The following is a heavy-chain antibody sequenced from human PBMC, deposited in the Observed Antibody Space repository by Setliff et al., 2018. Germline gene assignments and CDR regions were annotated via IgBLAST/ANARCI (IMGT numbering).Heavy chain of an antibody. CDR1: GFIFSNYA. Sequence: GGSLRLSCAASGFIFSNYAMHWVRQAPGKGLEWVSYISSSSSTIYYADSVKGRFTISRDNAKNSLYLQMNSLRAEDTAVYYCASGSLTRGVNYYWGQGTLVTRLL. CDR3: ASGSLTRGVNYY. J-gene: IGHJ4*02. V-gene: IGHV3-48*04. D-gene: IGHD3-10*01. CDR2: ISSSSSTI.